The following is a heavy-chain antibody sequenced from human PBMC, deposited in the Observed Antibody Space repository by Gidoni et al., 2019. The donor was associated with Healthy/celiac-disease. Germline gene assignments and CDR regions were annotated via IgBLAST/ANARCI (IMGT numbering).Heavy chain of an antibody. CDR3: VRGRYFDWLPFDY. V-gene: IGHV3-64D*08. D-gene: IGHD3-9*01. CDR1: GFTFSSYA. J-gene: IGHJ4*02. CDR2: ISSNGGST. Sequence: EVQLVESGGGLVQPGGSLRLSCSASGFTFSSYAMHWVRQAPGKGLEYVSAISSNGGSTYYADSVKGRFTISRDNSKNTLYLQMSSLRAEDTAVYYCVRGRYFDWLPFDYWGQGTLVTVSS.